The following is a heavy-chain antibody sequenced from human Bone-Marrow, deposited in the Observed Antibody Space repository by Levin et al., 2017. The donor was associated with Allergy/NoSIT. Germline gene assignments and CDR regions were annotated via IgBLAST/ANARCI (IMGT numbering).Heavy chain of an antibody. CDR3: AHRRPGKGSGWDQGEFDS. J-gene: IGHJ4*02. D-gene: IGHD6-19*01. CDR1: GFSLSTSGVG. CDR2: IYWDDDK. V-gene: IGHV2-5*02. Sequence: SGPTLVKPTQTLTLTCTFSGFSLSTSGVGVAWIRQPPGKALEWLVVIYWDDDKRYSPSLRSRLTITKDTSKNQVVLTMTNMDPVDTATYYCAHRRPGKGSGWDQGEFDSWGQGTHVTVSA.